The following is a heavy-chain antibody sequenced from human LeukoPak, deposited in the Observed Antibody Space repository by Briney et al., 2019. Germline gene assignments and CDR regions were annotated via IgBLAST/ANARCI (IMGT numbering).Heavy chain of an antibody. D-gene: IGHD2-8*01. J-gene: IGHJ3*02. CDR1: GGSISSYY. Sequence: SETLSLTCTVSGGSISSYYWSWIRQPPGKGPEWIGYIYYSGSTNYNPSLKSRVTISVDTSKNQFSLKLSSVTAADTAVYYCAKSTSIVLDYAFDIWGQGTMVTVSS. CDR3: AKSTSIVLDYAFDI. V-gene: IGHV4-59*01. CDR2: IYYSGST.